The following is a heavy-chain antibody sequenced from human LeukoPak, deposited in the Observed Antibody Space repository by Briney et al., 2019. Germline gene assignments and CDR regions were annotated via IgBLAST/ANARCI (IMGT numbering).Heavy chain of an antibody. Sequence: SETLSLTCTVSGGSISSSSYYWGWIRQPPGKGLEWIGSIYYSGSTYYNPSLKSRVTISVDKSKNQFSLKLSSVTAADTAVYYCARGPRRLYSSSWYNWFDPWGQGTLVTVSS. CDR1: GGSISSSSYY. CDR3: ARGPRRLYSSSWYNWFDP. D-gene: IGHD6-13*01. CDR2: IYYSGST. J-gene: IGHJ5*02. V-gene: IGHV4-39*07.